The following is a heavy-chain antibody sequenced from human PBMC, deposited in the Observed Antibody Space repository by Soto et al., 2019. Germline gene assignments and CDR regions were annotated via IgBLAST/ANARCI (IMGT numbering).Heavy chain of an antibody. V-gene: IGHV2-5*01. Sequence: QITLKESGPTLVKPTQPLTLTCTFSGFSLSTSGVGVGWIRQSPGKALQWLALIYWNGDKRYNPSLKTRLTITKDTSKNQVVLTLTNMDPVDTATYCCAHRPSGWFLFDYWGQGTLVTVSS. D-gene: IGHD6-19*01. CDR2: IYWNGDK. J-gene: IGHJ4*02. CDR3: AHRPSGWFLFDY. CDR1: GFSLSTSGVG.